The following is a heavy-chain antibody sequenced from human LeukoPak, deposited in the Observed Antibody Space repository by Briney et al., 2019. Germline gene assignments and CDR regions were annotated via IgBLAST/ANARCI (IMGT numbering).Heavy chain of an antibody. CDR1: GFTFSSYW. J-gene: IGHJ4*02. Sequence: GGSLRLSCAPSGFTFSSYWMHWVRQAPGKGLVWVSRINTDGSTITYADSVKGRFTISRDNTKNTLYLQMNSLRGEDTAVYFCARERKSSTSMDYWGQGTLVTVSS. D-gene: IGHD2-2*01. CDR3: ARERKSSTSMDY. CDR2: INTDGSTI. V-gene: IGHV3-74*01.